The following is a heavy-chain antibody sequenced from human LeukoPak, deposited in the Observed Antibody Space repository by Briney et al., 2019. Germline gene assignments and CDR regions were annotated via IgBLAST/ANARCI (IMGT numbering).Heavy chain of an antibody. V-gene: IGHV3-43D*03. CDR3: AKDKFDGSGSYYFDY. CDR2: ISWDGGRT. Sequence: GRSLRLSCAASGCTFDAMHWVRQDPGKGLEWVSLISWDGGRTYYADSVKGRFTISRDNSKNSLYLQMNSLRAEDTALYYCAKDKFDGSGSYYFDYWGQGTLVTVSS. J-gene: IGHJ4*02. D-gene: IGHD3-10*01. CDR1: GCTFDA.